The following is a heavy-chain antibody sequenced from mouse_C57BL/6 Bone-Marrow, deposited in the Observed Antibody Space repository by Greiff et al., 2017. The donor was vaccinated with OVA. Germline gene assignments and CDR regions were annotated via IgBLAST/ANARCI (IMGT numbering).Heavy chain of an antibody. Sequence: QVQLQQPGAELVKPGASVKMSCKASGYTFTSYWITWVKQRPGQGLEWIGDIYPGSGSTKYNEKFKSKATLTVDTSSSTAYMQLSSLTSEDSAVYYCSLYYYGSSPWFAYWGQGTLVTVSA. CDR2: IYPGSGST. D-gene: IGHD1-1*01. CDR1: GYTFTSYW. J-gene: IGHJ3*01. CDR3: SLYYYGSSPWFAY. V-gene: IGHV1-55*01.